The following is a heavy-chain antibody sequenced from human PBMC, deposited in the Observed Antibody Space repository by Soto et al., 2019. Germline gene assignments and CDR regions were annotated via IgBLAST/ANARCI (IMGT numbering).Heavy chain of an antibody. J-gene: IGHJ6*02. CDR1: GGTFSSYT. D-gene: IGHD2-15*01. V-gene: IGHV1-69*02. CDR3: ARGRYGGNATSGGMAV. Sequence: QVQLVQSGAEVKKPGSSVKVSCKASGGTFSSYTISWVRQAPGQGLEWMGKIIPILGIANYAQKFQGRVTINXXKXTXXGYMELSSMRSEDTAVYYCARGRYGGNATSGGMAVWGHGTTVTVSS. CDR2: IIPILGIA.